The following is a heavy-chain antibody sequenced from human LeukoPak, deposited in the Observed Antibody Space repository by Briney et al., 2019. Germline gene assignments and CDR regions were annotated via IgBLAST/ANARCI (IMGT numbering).Heavy chain of an antibody. CDR2: IYYSGST. CDR1: GGSISSSSYY. Sequence: SETLSLTCTVSGGSISSSSYYWGWIRQPPGKGLEWIGSIYYSGSTYYNPSLKSRVTISVDTSKNQFSLKLSSVTAADTAVYYCARGYYDFWSGYYLDYWGQGTLVTVSS. J-gene: IGHJ4*02. D-gene: IGHD3-3*01. CDR3: ARGYYDFWSGYYLDY. V-gene: IGHV4-39*07.